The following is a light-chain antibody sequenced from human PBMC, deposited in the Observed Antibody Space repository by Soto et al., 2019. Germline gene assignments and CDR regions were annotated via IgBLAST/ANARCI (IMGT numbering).Light chain of an antibody. CDR1: SSNIGSNY. Sequence: QSVLTQPPSASGTPGQRVTISCSGSSSNIGSNYVYWYQQLPGTAPKLLIYRNNQRPSGVPDRCSGSKSGTSASLAISGLRSEDEADYYCAAWDDSLSAVVFGGGTQLTVL. CDR3: AAWDDSLSAVV. V-gene: IGLV1-47*01. CDR2: RNN. J-gene: IGLJ2*01.